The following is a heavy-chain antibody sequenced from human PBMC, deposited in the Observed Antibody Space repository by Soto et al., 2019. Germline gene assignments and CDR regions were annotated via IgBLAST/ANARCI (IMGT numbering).Heavy chain of an antibody. D-gene: IGHD6-19*01. CDR2: INHSGST. J-gene: IGHJ5*02. V-gene: IGHV4-34*01. CDR3: ARVKVYYSSWLKRNCVDT. CDR1: GGSFSCYY. Sequence: ETLSRTFTVYGGSFSCYYWSWIRQPPGKGLEWIGEINHSGSTNYNPSLKSRVTISVDTSKNHFSLKMSSVTAAETDVYYCARVKVYYSSWLKRNCVDTGGQVTRVTVSS.